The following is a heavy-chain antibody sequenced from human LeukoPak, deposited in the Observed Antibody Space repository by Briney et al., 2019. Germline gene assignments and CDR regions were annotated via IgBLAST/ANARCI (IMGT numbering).Heavy chain of an antibody. CDR1: GFTLSTYG. CDR2: IWYDGSNK. V-gene: IGHV3-33*01. CDR3: ARQQWLLFDC. J-gene: IGHJ4*02. Sequence: QPGGSLRLSCAASGFTLSTYGMHWVRQAPGKGLEWVAIIWYDGSNKYYADSVKGRFTISRDNSKNTLYLQMNSLRAEDTAVYYCARQQWLLFDCWGQGTLVTVSS. D-gene: IGHD6-19*01.